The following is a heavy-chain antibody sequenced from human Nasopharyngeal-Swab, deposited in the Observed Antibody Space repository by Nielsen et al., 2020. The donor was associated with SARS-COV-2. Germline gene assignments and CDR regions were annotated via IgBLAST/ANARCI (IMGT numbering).Heavy chain of an antibody. J-gene: IGHJ4*02. CDR1: GFNFNTSW. D-gene: IGHD2-2*01. V-gene: IGHV3-7*03. CDR3: VHYASAAY. Sequence: GESLKISCADSGFNFNTSWMTWVRQAPGKGLEWVANINPDGSEMQYVDSVKGRFTISRDNAENSLYLHMNSLRGDDTAVYYCVHYASAAYWGQGTLVTVSS. CDR2: INPDGSEM.